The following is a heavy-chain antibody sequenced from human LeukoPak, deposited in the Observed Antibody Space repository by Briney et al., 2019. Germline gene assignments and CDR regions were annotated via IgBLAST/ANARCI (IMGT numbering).Heavy chain of an antibody. CDR1: GFTFSSYA. V-gene: IGHV3-30-3*01. CDR3: AKDRQGSSRRWFGEFEPRVFDY. J-gene: IGHJ4*02. Sequence: GRSLRLSCAASGFTFSSYAMHWVRQAPGKGLEWVAVISYDGSNKYYADSVKGRFTISRDNSKNTLYLQMNSLRAEDTAVYYCAKDRQGSSRRWFGEFEPRVFDYWGQGTLVTVPS. CDR2: ISYDGSNK. D-gene: IGHD3-10*01.